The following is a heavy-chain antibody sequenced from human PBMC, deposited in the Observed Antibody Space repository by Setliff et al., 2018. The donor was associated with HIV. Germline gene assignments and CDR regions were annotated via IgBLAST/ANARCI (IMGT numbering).Heavy chain of an antibody. CDR3: AHRAYYGEFGF. Sequence: SGPTLVNPTQTLTLTCIFSGFSLSTSGVGVGWIRQPPGKALEWLALIYWDDDKHYSPSLKSRLTITKDTSKNQVVLKMANMDPVDTATYYCAHRAYYGEFGFRGQGTQVTVSS. D-gene: IGHD4-17*01. V-gene: IGHV2-5*02. CDR1: GFSLSTSGVG. J-gene: IGHJ4*02. CDR2: IYWDDDK.